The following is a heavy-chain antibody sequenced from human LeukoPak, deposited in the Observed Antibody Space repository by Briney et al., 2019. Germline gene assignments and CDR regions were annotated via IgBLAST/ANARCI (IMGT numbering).Heavy chain of an antibody. D-gene: IGHD6-13*01. J-gene: IGHJ4*02. V-gene: IGHV3-30*18. CDR1: GFTFSSYG. CDR3: AKSWGIAAAGRGQYFDY. CDR2: ISYDGSNK. Sequence: GGSLRLSCAASGFTFSSYGMHWVRQAPGKGLEWVAVISYDGSNKYYADSVKGRFTISRDNSKNTLYLQMNSLRAEDTAVYYCAKSWGIAAAGRGQYFDYWGQGTLVTVSS.